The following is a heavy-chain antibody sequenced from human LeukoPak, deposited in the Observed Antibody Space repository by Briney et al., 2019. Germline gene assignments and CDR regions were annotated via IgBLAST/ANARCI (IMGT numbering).Heavy chain of an antibody. Sequence: ASVKVSCKASGGTFSSYAISWVRQAPGQGLKWMGGIIPIFGTANYAQKFQGRVTITTDESTSTAYMELSSLRSEDTAVYYCARDSNYYDSSGYYYAFDIWGQGTMVTVSS. V-gene: IGHV1-69*05. J-gene: IGHJ3*02. D-gene: IGHD3-22*01. CDR2: IIPIFGTA. CDR3: ARDSNYYDSSGYYYAFDI. CDR1: GGTFSSYA.